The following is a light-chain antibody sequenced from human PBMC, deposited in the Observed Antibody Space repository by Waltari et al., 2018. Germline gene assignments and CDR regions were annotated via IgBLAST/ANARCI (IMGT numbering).Light chain of an antibody. CDR1: QSVLYSSNNKNY. Sequence: DIVMTQSPDSLAVSLGERATIHCKSSQSVLYSSNNKNYLAWYQQKPGQPPKLLIYWASTREAGIPDRIRGRVSGTDFTLTSSSVQAEDVAVYYCQHYYSPPWTFGQGTKVEIK. V-gene: IGKV4-1*01. J-gene: IGKJ1*01. CDR2: WAS. CDR3: QHYYSPPWT.